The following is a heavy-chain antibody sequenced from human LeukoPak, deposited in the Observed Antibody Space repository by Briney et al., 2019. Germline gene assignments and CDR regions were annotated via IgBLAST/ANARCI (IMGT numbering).Heavy chain of an antibody. CDR1: GFAFSSYS. Sequence: GGSLRLSCAASGFAFSSYSMNWVRQAPGKGLEWVSYISSSSSTIYYADSVKGRFTISRDNAKNSLYLQMNSLRAEDTAVYYCAKDGEVPFDPWGQGTLVTVSS. CDR2: ISSSSSTI. D-gene: IGHD3-10*01. J-gene: IGHJ5*02. CDR3: AKDGEVPFDP. V-gene: IGHV3-48*04.